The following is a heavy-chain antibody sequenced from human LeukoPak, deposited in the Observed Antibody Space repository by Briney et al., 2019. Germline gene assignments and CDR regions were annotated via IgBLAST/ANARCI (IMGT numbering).Heavy chain of an antibody. D-gene: IGHD3-10*01. CDR3: ARVLAAGSGSYRY. V-gene: IGHV1-18*04. CDR2: ISVYNGNT. CDR1: GYTFTIYG. Sequence: GASVTVSFKASGYTFTIYGISRVRQAPGQGGEGMGWISVYNGNTNYAQKLQGRVTMTTDTSTSTAYMELRSLRSDDTAVYYCARVLAAGSGSYRYWGQGPLVTVSS. J-gene: IGHJ4*02.